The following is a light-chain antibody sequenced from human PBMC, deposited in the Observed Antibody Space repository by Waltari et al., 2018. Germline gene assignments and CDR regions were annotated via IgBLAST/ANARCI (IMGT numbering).Light chain of an antibody. J-gene: IGLJ3*02. V-gene: IGLV1-44*01. CDR1: NSNIGTNT. CDR3: AAWDDSLNGPV. CDR2: SNN. Sequence: QSVLTQPPSASGTPGQRVSISCSGSNSNIGTNTVNWYQQLPGTAPKLLIYSNNNRPSGVPDRFSGSKSGTSASLAISGLQSEDEAEYYCAAWDDSLNGPVFGAGTKLTVL.